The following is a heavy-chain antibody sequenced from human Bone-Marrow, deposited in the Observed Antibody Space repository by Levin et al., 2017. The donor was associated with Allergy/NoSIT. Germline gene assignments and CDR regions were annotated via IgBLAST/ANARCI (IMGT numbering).Heavy chain of an antibody. Sequence: SGPTLVKPTQTLTLTCTFSGFSLTTTGEGVGWIRQPPGKALEWLALIYWDDEERYSPSLRSRPTITKDTSKNQEDLTLTNMDPVHTATYSCAPDPGRDTPMVRLYFDSWGQGTLVTVSS. D-gene: IGHD5-18*01. V-gene: IGHV2-5*02. CDR3: APDPGRDTPMVRLYFDS. CDR2: IYWDDEE. CDR1: GFSLTTTGEG. J-gene: IGHJ4*02.